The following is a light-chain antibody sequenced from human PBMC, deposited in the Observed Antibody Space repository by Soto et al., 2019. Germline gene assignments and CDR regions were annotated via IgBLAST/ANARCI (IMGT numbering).Light chain of an antibody. Sequence: DIQMPQSPSSVSASVGDRVTITCRASQGIGSWLGWYQQKPGKAPKLLIYAAASMQSGVPSRFSATFSGTEFTLTISSLQPEDLATYICQQANSFPLTFGPGTKVDLK. J-gene: IGKJ3*01. V-gene: IGKV1-12*01. CDR1: QGIGSW. CDR3: QQANSFPLT. CDR2: AAA.